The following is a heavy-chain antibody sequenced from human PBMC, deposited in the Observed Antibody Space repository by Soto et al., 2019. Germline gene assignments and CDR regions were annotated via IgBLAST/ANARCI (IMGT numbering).Heavy chain of an antibody. CDR2: ISAYNGNT. CDR3: ARDRHSGSYYSSGY. CDR1: GYTFTSYG. D-gene: IGHD1-26*01. J-gene: IGHJ4*02. Sequence: ASVKVSCKASGYTFTSYGISWVRQAPGQGLEWMGWISAYNGNTNYAQRLQGRVTMTTDTSTSTAYMELRSLRSDDTAVYYCARDRHSGSYYSSGYWGQGTLVTVSS. V-gene: IGHV1-18*04.